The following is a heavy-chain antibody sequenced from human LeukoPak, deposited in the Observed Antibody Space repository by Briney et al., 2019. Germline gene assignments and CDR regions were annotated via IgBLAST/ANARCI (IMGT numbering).Heavy chain of an antibody. V-gene: IGHV1-46*01. D-gene: IGHD3-3*01. CDR2: INPSGGST. CDR1: GYTFTSYY. J-gene: IGHJ6*03. Sequence: ASVKVSCKASGYTFTSYYMHWVRQAPGQGVEGLGIINPSGGSTSHVQTFQGRVTMTRDTSTSTVYMWLSSLRSEYTAVYYCARNVRLPVAIFGVVIAYYMDVWGKGTTVTVSS. CDR3: ARNVRLPVAIFGVVIAYYMDV.